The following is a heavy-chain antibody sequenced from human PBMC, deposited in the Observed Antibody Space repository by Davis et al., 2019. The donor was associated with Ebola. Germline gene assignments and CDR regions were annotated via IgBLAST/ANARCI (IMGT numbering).Heavy chain of an antibody. D-gene: IGHD6-13*01. CDR1: GFTFSSYG. CDR3: AILIQRIAAAGTFLDY. CDR2: IWYDGSNK. Sequence: GGSLRLSCAASGFTFSSYGMHWVRQAPGKGLEWVAVIWYDGSNKYYADSVKGRFTISRDNSKNTLYLQMNSLRAEDTAVYYCAILIQRIAAAGTFLDYWGQGTLVTVSS. J-gene: IGHJ4*02. V-gene: IGHV3-33*01.